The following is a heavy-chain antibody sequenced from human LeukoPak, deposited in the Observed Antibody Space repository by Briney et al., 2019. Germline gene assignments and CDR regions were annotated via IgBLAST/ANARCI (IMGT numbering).Heavy chain of an antibody. D-gene: IGHD6-13*01. V-gene: IGHV3-7*01. J-gene: IGHJ4*02. CDR3: ARDSAGNDY. Sequence: PGGSLRLSCAASGFTFSTYWMSWVRQAPGKGLEWVAYIKQDGSEKYYVDSVKSRFTISRDNAKNSLYLQMNSLRAEDTAMYYCARDSAGNDYWGQGTLVTVSS. CDR1: GFTFSTYW. CDR2: IKQDGSEK.